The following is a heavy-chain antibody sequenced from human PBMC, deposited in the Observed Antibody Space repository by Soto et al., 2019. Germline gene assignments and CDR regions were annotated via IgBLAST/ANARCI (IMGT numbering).Heavy chain of an antibody. J-gene: IGHJ5*02. CDR3: GRLPPMAAPRGWFGP. CDR1: GYSFTTDW. Sequence: GESLKISCKASGYSFTTDWIGWVRQEPGRGLEWMGIIYPRDSDTKYNPSFEGQVTISADKSISTAYPQWSSLKATDSAMYYCGRLPPMAAPRGWFGPLGLGTLVTVSS. V-gene: IGHV5-51*01. CDR2: IYPRDSDT. D-gene: IGHD6-19*01.